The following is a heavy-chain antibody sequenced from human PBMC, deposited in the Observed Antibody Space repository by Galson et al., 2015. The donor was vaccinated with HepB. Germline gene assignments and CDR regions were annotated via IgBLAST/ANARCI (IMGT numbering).Heavy chain of an antibody. CDR3: TRHFGGYDSSGPLFDY. D-gene: IGHD3-22*01. CDR1: GFTFSGSA. V-gene: IGHV3-73*01. CDR2: IRSKANSYAT. Sequence: SLRLSCAASGFTFSGSAMHWVRQASGKGLEWVGRIRSKANSYATAYAASVKGRFTISRDDSKNTAYLQMNSLKTEDTAVYYCTRHFGGYDSSGPLFDYWGQGTLVTVSS. J-gene: IGHJ4*02.